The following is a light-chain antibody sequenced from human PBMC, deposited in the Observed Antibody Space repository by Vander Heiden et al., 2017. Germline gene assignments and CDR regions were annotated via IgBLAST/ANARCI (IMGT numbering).Light chain of an antibody. Sequence: QSVLTQPPSVSGAPGQRVTISCPGTSSNLGAPYDVHWYPHLPGPAPNPLVFDNTHRHSGVPDRFSGSKSGTSAAPAITGLQAEDEADDYCQSHDDSMSGFVVFGGGTKLTVL. CDR3: QSHDDSMSGFVV. CDR1: SSNLGAPYD. J-gene: IGLJ2*01. CDR2: DNT. V-gene: IGLV1-40*01.